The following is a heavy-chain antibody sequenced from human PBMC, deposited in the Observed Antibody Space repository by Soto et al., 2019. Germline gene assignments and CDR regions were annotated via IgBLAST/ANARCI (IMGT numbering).Heavy chain of an antibody. CDR2: IYYRGNT. D-gene: IGHD3-9*01. Sequence: SETLSLTCSVSGDSINSDKYYWGWIRQPPGKGLEWIGSIYYRGNTYYNPSLQTRVTISLDKSKSQFSLKLISVTAADSAVYFCARLEGLATISYYFDFWGQGALVTVSS. V-gene: IGHV4-39*01. CDR3: ARLEGLATISYYFDF. CDR1: GDSINSDKYY. J-gene: IGHJ4*02.